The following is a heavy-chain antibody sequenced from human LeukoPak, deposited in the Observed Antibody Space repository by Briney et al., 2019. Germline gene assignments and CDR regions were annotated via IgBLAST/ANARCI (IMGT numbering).Heavy chain of an antibody. CDR3: ATSVVPAAIGVDY. J-gene: IGHJ4*02. Sequence: ASVKVSCKASGYTFTSYGVSWVRQAPGQGLEWMGWINGDNGNTKYAQNLQGRVIMTADTSTNTAYMELRSLTSDDTAVYYCATSVVPAAIGVDYWGQGTLVTVSS. CDR2: INGDNGNT. V-gene: IGHV1-18*01. CDR1: GYTFTSYG. D-gene: IGHD2-2*02.